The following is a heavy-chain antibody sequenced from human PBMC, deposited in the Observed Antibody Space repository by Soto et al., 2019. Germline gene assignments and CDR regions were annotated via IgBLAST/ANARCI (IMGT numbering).Heavy chain of an antibody. CDR2: IKQDGSEK. CDR1: GFTFSSYG. D-gene: IGHD6-19*01. Sequence: PGGSLRLSCAASGFTFSSYGMHWVRQAPGKGLEWVANIKQDGSEKYYVDSVKGRFTVSRDNAKNSLYLQMNSLRAEDTAVYYCTRDSVAGEDYWGQGTLVTVSS. V-gene: IGHV3-7*01. CDR3: TRDSVAGEDY. J-gene: IGHJ4*02.